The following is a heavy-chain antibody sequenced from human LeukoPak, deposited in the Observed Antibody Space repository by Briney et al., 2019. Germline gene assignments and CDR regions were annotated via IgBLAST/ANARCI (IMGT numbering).Heavy chain of an antibody. CDR1: GFTFSSYG. J-gene: IGHJ6*02. Sequence: GGSLRLSCAASGFTFSSYGMHWVRQAPGKGLEWVAVIWYDGSNKYYADSVKGRFTISRDNSKNTLYLQMNSLRAEDTAVYYCAKDRDIVVVVALTGGMDVWGQGTTVTVSS. D-gene: IGHD2-15*01. V-gene: IGHV3-30*02. CDR3: AKDRDIVVVVALTGGMDV. CDR2: IWYDGSNK.